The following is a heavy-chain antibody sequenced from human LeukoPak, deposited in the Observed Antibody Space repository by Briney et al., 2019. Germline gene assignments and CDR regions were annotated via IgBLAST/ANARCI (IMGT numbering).Heavy chain of an antibody. CDR2: VYYSGNN. CDR1: GGSISSSSYY. V-gene: IGHV4-39*01. J-gene: IGHJ4*02. D-gene: IGHD6-19*01. Sequence: SETLSLTCTVSGGSISSSSYYWGWIRQPPGKGLKWIGTVYYSGNNYYNPSLMSRVTMSVYTSKNQLSLRLSSVTAADTAVYYCARLLTNSGCFDYWGQGTLVIVSS. CDR3: ARLLTNSGCFDY.